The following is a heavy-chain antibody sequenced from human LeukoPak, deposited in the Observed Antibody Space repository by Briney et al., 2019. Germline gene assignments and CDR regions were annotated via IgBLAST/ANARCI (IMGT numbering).Heavy chain of an antibody. CDR3: ARDRYDFWSGYDY. CDR2: ISSSSSTI. J-gene: IGHJ4*02. V-gene: IGHV3-48*01. CDR1: GFTFSSYS. D-gene: IGHD3-3*01. Sequence: QPGGSLRLSCAASGFTFSSYSMNWVRQAPGKGLEWVSYISSSSSTIYYADSVKGRFTISRDNAKNSLYLQMNSLRAEDTAVYSCARDRYDFWSGYDYWGQGTLVTVSS.